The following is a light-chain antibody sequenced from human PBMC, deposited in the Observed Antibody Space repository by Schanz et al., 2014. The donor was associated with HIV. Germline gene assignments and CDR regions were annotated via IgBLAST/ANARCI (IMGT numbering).Light chain of an antibody. V-gene: IGKV3-20*01. CDR2: GAS. CDR3: QQYGSSLGT. J-gene: IGKJ4*01. CDR1: QSVSGF. Sequence: EIVLTQSPGTLSLSPGERATLSCRASQSVSGFLAWYQQKPGQAPRLLIYGASSRATGIPDRFSGSGSGTVFTLTISRLESEDFAVYYCQQYGSSLGTFGGGTKVEIK.